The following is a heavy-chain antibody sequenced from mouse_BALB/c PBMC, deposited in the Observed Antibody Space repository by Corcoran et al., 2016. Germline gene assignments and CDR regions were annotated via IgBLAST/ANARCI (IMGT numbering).Heavy chain of an antibody. V-gene: IGHV3-6*02. CDR3: ASVYYGYYFDY. Sequence: DVQLQESGPGLVKPSQSLSLTCSVTGYSITSGYYWNWIRQFPGNKLEWMGYISYDGSNNYNPSLKNRITITRDTSKNQFFLKLNSVTTEDTAKYDCASVYYGYYFDYWGQGTTLTVSS. D-gene: IGHD1-2*01. CDR1: GYSITSGYY. CDR2: ISYDGSN. J-gene: IGHJ2*01.